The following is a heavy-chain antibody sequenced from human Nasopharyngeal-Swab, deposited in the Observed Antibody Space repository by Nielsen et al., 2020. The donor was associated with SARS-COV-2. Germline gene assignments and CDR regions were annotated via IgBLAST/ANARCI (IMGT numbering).Heavy chain of an antibody. Sequence: ASVKVSCKASGYTFTSYYMHWVRQAPGQGLEWMGIISPSGGSTSYAQKFQGRVTMTRDTSTSTVYMELSSLRSEDTAVYYCARDIVVVPAARGSWFDPWGQGTLVTVSS. CDR2: ISPSGGST. D-gene: IGHD2-2*01. V-gene: IGHV1-46*01. CDR1: GYTFTSYY. J-gene: IGHJ5*02. CDR3: ARDIVVVPAARGSWFDP.